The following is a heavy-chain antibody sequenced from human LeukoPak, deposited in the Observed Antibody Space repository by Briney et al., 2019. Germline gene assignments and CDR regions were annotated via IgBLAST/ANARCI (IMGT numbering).Heavy chain of an antibody. CDR1: GGSLSSSIYY. CDR2: INYSGST. D-gene: IGHD6-13*01. V-gene: IGHV4-39*01. Sequence: PSETLSLTRTVSGGSLSSSIYYGGGIRHPPGKGLECMGSINYSGSTNYHPSLKSQVTISVDTSKNQFSLKLSTVTAADTAVYYCARRMFPIAAAGTVAEYWGQGTLVTVSS. CDR3: ARRMFPIAAAGTVAEY. J-gene: IGHJ4*02.